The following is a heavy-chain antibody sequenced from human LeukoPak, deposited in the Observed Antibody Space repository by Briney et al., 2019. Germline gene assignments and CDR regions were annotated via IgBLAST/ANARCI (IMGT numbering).Heavy chain of an antibody. CDR2: IWSDGNKK. J-gene: IGHJ5*02. CDR3: AKTPTDWFDP. V-gene: IGHV3-33*06. CDR1: GFTFSSYG. Sequence: GRSLRLSCAASGFTFSSYGMHWVRQAPGKGLEWVAVIWSDGNKKYHADSVKGRFTISRDNSKNTLYLQMNSLRAEDTAVYYCAKTPTDWFDPWGQGTLVTVSS.